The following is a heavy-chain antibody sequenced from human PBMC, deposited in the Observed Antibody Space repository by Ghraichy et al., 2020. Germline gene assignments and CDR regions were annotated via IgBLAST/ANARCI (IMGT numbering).Heavy chain of an antibody. D-gene: IGHD6-13*01. CDR2: ISGSDGRT. Sequence: GGSLRLSCAASGFTFSSYDMSWVRQAPGKGLEWVSGISGSDGRTYYADSVKGRFTISKDNSKNTLFLQMHSLRVDDTAVYYCAKPSGSNFNYWGQGTLVTVS. V-gene: IGHV3-23*01. CDR1: GFTFSSYD. J-gene: IGHJ4*02. CDR3: AKPSGSNFNY.